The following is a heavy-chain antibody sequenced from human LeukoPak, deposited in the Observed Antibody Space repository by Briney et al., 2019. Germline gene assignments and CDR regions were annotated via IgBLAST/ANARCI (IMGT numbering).Heavy chain of an antibody. Sequence: ASETLSLTCTVSGGSISSYYWSWIRQPPGKGLEWIGYIYYSGSTNYNPSLKSRVTISVDTSKNQFSLKLSSVTAADTAVYYCARGPYYYGSGSPYYFDYWGQGTLVTVSS. CDR3: ARGPYYYGSGSPYYFDY. J-gene: IGHJ4*02. CDR2: IYYSGST. D-gene: IGHD3-10*01. V-gene: IGHV4-59*12. CDR1: GGSISSYY.